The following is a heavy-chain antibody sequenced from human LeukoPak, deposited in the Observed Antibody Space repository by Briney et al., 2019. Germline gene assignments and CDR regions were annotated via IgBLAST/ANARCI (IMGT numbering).Heavy chain of an antibody. D-gene: IGHD2-21*02. CDR2: IYYSGST. CDR3: ARDRFAVGDWPTPTNWFDP. V-gene: IGHV4-59*12. Sequence: KASETLSLTCTVSGGSISSYYWSWIRQPPRKGLEWIGYIYYSGSTNYNPSLKSRVTISVDTSKNQFSLKLSSVTAADTAVYYCARDRFAVGDWPTPTNWFDPWGQGTLVTVSS. CDR1: GGSISSYY. J-gene: IGHJ5*02.